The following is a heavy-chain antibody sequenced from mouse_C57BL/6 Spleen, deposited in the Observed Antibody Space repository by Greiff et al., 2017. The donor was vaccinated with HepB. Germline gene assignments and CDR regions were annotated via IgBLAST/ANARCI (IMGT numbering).Heavy chain of an antibody. D-gene: IGHD1-1*01. V-gene: IGHV1-64*01. CDR1: GYTFTSYW. Sequence: VQLQQPGAELVKPGASVKLSCKASGYTFTSYWMHWVKQRPGQGLEWIGMIHPNSGSTNYNEKFKSKATLTVDKSSSTAYMQLSSLTSEDSAVYYCARSGYYGSSWDYFDYWGQGTTLTVSS. J-gene: IGHJ2*01. CDR2: IHPNSGST. CDR3: ARSGYYGSSWDYFDY.